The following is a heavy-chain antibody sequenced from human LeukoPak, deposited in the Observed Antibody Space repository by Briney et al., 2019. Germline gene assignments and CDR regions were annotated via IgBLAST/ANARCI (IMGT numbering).Heavy chain of an antibody. V-gene: IGHV3-23*01. J-gene: IGHJ4*02. CDR2: ISFSGDNGGDNT. CDR3: VGTFTIFGVVSTIA. CDR1: GFTFKIYT. Sequence: GGSLRLSCAAFGFTFKIYTINWVRQAPGKGLEWVSSISFSGDNGGDNTYYADSVRGRFSISRDNSQNTVFLQMSSLRVDDTAAYYCVGTFTIFGVVSTIAWGQGTLVTVSS. D-gene: IGHD3-3*01.